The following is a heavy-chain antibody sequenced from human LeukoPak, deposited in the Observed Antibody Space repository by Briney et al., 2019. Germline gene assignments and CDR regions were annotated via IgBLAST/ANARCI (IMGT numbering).Heavy chain of an antibody. D-gene: IGHD5-24*01. V-gene: IGHV1-46*01. Sequence: ASVKVSCKASGYTFTSYYMHWVRQAPGQGLEWMGIINPSGGSTSYAQKLQGRVTMTTDTSTSTAYMELRSLRSDDTAVYYCARKIEIWFDPWGQGTLVTVSS. CDR2: INPSGGST. CDR3: ARKIEIWFDP. J-gene: IGHJ5*02. CDR1: GYTFTSYY.